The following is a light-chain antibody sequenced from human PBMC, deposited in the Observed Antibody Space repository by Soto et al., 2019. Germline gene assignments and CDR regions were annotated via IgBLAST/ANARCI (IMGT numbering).Light chain of an antibody. CDR3: QSYDSSLSAVV. CDR1: SSNIGAGYD. CDR2: GNN. V-gene: IGLV1-40*01. J-gene: IGLJ2*01. Sequence: QSVLTQPPSVSGAPGQRVTISCTGSSSNIGAGYDVHWYQQLPGTAPELLIYGNNNRPSGVPDRFSGSKSGTSASLAITGLQAEDEADYYCQSYDSSLSAVVFGGGTKLTVL.